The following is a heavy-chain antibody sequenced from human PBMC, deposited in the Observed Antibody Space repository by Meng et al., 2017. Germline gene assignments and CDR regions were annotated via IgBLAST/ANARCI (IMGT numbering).Heavy chain of an antibody. CDR1: GFTFSDYY. J-gene: IGHJ4*02. V-gene: IGHV3-11*04. Sequence: GESLKISCAASGFTFSDYYMSWIRQAPGKGLEWVSYISSSGSTIYYADSVKGRFTISRDNAKNSLYLQMNSLRAEDTAVYYCARGGSYYEFDYFDYWGQETLVTVSS. CDR3: ARGGSYYEFDYFDY. CDR2: ISSSGSTI. D-gene: IGHD1-26*01.